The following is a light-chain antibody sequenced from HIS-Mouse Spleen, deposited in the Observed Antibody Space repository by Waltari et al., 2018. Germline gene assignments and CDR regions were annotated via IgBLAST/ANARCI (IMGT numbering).Light chain of an antibody. CDR1: QGISSY. V-gene: IGKV1-9*01. Sequence: DIQLTQSPSVMSASVGDRVTITCRASQGISSYLAWYQQKPGKVPKLLSYAASTLQSGVPSRFSGSGSGTEFTLTISSLQPEDFATYYCLQLNSYPPTFGQGTKVEIK. CDR3: LQLNSYPPT. J-gene: IGKJ1*01. CDR2: AAS.